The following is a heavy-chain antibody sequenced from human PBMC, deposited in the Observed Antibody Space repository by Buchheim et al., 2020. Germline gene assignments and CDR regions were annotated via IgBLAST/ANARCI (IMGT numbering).Heavy chain of an antibody. CDR1: GFTFSSEP. V-gene: IGHV3-48*01. Sequence: EVQLVESGGGLVQPGGSLRLFCAASGFTFSSEPMNWVRQAPGKGREWVSNIRSDSSTTCHAEYVKGRFTISRDNARNSLYLKMNGLRVEDTAVYYCVRDVYYAFDIWGQGT. D-gene: IGHD3-10*01. CDR3: VRDVYYAFDI. CDR2: IRSDSSTT. J-gene: IGHJ3*02.